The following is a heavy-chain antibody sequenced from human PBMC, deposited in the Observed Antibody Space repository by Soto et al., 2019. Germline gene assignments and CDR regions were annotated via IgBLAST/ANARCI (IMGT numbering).Heavy chain of an antibody. V-gene: IGHV1-69*02. J-gene: IGHJ6*02. Sequence: SVKVSCKASGGTFSSYTISWVRQAPGQGLEWMGRIIPILGIANYAQKFQGRVTITADKSTSTAYMELSSLRSEDTAVYYCARSIVYGGYYHYGMDVWGQGTTVTVSS. CDR1: GGTFSSYT. D-gene: IGHD4-17*01. CDR3: ARSIVYGGYYHYGMDV. CDR2: IIPILGIA.